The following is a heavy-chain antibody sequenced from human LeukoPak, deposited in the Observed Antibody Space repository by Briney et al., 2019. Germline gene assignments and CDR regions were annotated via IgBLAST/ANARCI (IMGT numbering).Heavy chain of an antibody. CDR2: IYYSGST. CDR3: ARRKRITIFGVVMRHNWFDP. Sequence: PSETPSLTCTVSGGSISSYYWSWIRQPPRKGLEWIGYIYYSGSTNYNPSLKSRVTISVDTSKNQFSLKLSSVTAADTAVYYCARRKRITIFGVVMRHNWFDPWGQGTLVTVSS. CDR1: GGSISSYY. V-gene: IGHV4-59*12. D-gene: IGHD3-3*01. J-gene: IGHJ5*02.